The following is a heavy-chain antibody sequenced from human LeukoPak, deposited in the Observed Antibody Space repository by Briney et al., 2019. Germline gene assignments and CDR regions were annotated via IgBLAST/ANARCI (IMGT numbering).Heavy chain of an antibody. CDR1: GGTFSSYA. CDR3: ARGGYCSGGSCYSSWFDP. D-gene: IGHD2-15*01. J-gene: IGHJ5*02. Sequence: ASVKVSCKASGGTFSSYAISWVRQAPGQGLEWMGGIIPIFGTANYAQKSQGRVTITTDESTSTAYMELSSLRSEDTAVYYCARGGYCSGGSCYSSWFDPWGQGTLVTVSS. CDR2: IIPIFGTA. V-gene: IGHV1-69*05.